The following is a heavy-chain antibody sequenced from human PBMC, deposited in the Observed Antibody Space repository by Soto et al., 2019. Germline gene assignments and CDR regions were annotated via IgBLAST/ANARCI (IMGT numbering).Heavy chain of an antibody. Sequence: QVQLVQSGAEVKKPGASVKVSCKASGYIFTSHGIGWVRQAPGQELEWMGWIGTYTSNTNYAQKLQGRVTMTTDTSTSTAYMELRSLRSDDTAVYYCARVRAQYCSGGSCLPQSDYWGQGTPVTVSS. J-gene: IGHJ4*02. D-gene: IGHD2-15*01. CDR1: GYIFTSHG. CDR2: IGTYTSNT. V-gene: IGHV1-18*01. CDR3: ARVRAQYCSGGSCLPQSDY.